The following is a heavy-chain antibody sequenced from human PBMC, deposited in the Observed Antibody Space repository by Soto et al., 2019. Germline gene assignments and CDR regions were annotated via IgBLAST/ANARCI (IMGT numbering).Heavy chain of an antibody. CDR3: AKDVEEVLPYYGMGV. CDR1: GFTFSDYA. CDR2: VSRRGDGT. V-gene: IGHV3-23*01. J-gene: IGHJ6*02. Sequence: EIQTLESGAALVQPGGSLRLSCSVSGFTFSDYAMNWVRQAPGKGPAWVSAVSRRGDGTFYADSVKGRFTISRAKSNNAWYMQIHSLTVDDTALYYCAKDVEEVLPYYGMGVWGRGTTVSVSS.